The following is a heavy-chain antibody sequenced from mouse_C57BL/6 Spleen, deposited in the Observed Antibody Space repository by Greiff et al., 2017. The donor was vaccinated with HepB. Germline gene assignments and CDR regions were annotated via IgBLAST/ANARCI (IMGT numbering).Heavy chain of an antibody. J-gene: IGHJ2*01. CDR2: IDPSDSYT. D-gene: IGHD4-1*01. Sequence: QVQLQQPGAELVRPGPSVKLSCKASGYTFTSYWMHWVKQRPGQGLEWIGVIDPSDSYTNYNQKFKGKATLTVDTSSSTAYMQLSSLTSEDSAVYYCARFAGTRYYFDYWGQGTTLTVSS. CDR1: GYTFTSYW. CDR3: ARFAGTRYYFDY. V-gene: IGHV1-59*01.